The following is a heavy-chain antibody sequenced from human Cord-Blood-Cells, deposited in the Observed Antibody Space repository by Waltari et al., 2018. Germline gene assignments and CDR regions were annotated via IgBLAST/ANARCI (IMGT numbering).Heavy chain of an antibody. V-gene: IGHV4-34*01. J-gene: IGHJ4*02. D-gene: IGHD5-12*01. CDR3: ARVRGYSDYVPGGFDY. Sequence: QVQLQQWGAGLLQPSETLSLTCAVYGGSFSGYYWSWLRPPPGKGLEWIGEINHSGSTNYNPSLKSRVTISVDTSKNQFSLKLSSVTAADTAVYYCARVRGYSDYVPGGFDYWGQGTLVTVSS. CDR1: GGSFSGYY. CDR2: INHSGST.